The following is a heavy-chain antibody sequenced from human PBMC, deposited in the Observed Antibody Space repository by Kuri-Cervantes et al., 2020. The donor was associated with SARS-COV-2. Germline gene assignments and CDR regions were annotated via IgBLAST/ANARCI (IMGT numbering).Heavy chain of an antibody. V-gene: IGHV3-11*04. D-gene: IGHD3-10*01. CDR2: ISSSGSTI. Sequence: GGSLRLSCAASGFTFSDYYMSWIRQAPGKGLEWVSYISSSGSTIYYADSVKGRFTISRDNAKNSLYLQMNSLRAEDRAVYYCARRQPWFGDHDAFDIWGQGTVVTVSS. J-gene: IGHJ3*02. CDR3: ARRQPWFGDHDAFDI. CDR1: GFTFSDYY.